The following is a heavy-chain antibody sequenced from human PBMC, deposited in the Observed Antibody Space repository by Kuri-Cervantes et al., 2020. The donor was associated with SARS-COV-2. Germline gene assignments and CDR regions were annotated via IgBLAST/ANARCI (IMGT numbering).Heavy chain of an antibody. CDR2: INHSGST. D-gene: IGHD7-27*01. CDR3: ARGTGDLDQ. V-gene: IGHV4-34*01. J-gene: IGHJ5*02. Sequence: ESLKISCAGYSGSFSDYYWGWIRQTPEMGLEWIGEINHSGSTNYNPSLRSRVTMSVDTSKNQFSLKLTSVTAADTAVYYCARGTGDLDQWGQGTLVTVSS. CDR1: SGSFSDYY.